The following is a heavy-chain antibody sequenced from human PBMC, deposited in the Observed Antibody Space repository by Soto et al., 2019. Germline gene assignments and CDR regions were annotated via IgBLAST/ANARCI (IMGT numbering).Heavy chain of an antibody. D-gene: IGHD6-13*01. CDR2: IYPGDSDT. CDR1: GYSFTSYW. Sequence: GESLKISCKGSGYSFTSYWIGWVRQMPGKGLEWMGIIYPGDSDTRYSPSFQGQVTISADKSISTAYLQWSSLKASDTAMYYCARAYSSSWYNYYYGMDVRGQGTTVTVSS. CDR3: ARAYSSSWYNYYYGMDV. J-gene: IGHJ6*02. V-gene: IGHV5-51*01.